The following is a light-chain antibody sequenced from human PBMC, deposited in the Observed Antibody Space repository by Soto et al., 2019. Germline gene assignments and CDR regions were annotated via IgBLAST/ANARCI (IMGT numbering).Light chain of an antibody. CDR3: QSYDSSLSGYV. V-gene: IGLV1-40*01. Sequence: QSVLTQPPSVSAAPGQRVTISCTGSSSNIGAGYEAHWYQQVPGTAPKLLIYEINNRPSGVPDRFSGSKSGTSASLAITGLQAEDEAEYYCQSYDSSLSGYVFGTGTKLTVL. CDR2: EIN. J-gene: IGLJ1*01. CDR1: SSNIGAGYE.